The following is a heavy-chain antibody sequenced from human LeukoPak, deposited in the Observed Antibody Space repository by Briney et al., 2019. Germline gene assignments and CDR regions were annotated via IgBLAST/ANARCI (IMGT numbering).Heavy chain of an antibody. CDR1: GFTFSSYA. D-gene: IGHD5-18*01. CDR3: ARVAYTYGFDY. CDR2: ISGSGGST. Sequence: GGSLRLSCAASGFTFSSYAMSWVRQAPGKGLEWVSAISGSGGSTYYADSLKGRFTISRDNAKNSLYLQMNSLRAEDTSVYYCARVAYTYGFDYWGQGTLVTVSS. V-gene: IGHV3-23*01. J-gene: IGHJ4*02.